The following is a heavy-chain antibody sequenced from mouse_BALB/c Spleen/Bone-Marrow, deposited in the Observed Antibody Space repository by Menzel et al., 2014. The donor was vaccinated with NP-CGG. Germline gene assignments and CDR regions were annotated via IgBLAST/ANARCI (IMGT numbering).Heavy chain of an antibody. Sequence: VQLQQSGAELVKPGASVKLSCKASGCTFTSYWMHWVKQRPGQGLEWIGEINPSNGRTNYNEKFKSKATLTVDKSSSTAYMQLSSLTSEDSAVYCCARRATTVVATDYWGQGTTLTVSS. CDR1: GCTFTSYW. D-gene: IGHD1-1*01. CDR2: INPSNGRT. V-gene: IGHV1S81*02. CDR3: ARRATTVVATDY. J-gene: IGHJ2*01.